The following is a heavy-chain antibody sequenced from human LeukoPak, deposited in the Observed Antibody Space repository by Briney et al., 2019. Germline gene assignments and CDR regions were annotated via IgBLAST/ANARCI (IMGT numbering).Heavy chain of an antibody. Sequence: GGSLRLSCAASGFTFSIYAMSWVRQAPGKGLEWVAAISGVDGSTYYADSVKGRFIISRDISKNTLYLQMNSLRAEDTAVYYCAKVGRLTDFDYWGQGTLVTVSS. CDR1: GFTFSIYA. D-gene: IGHD7-27*01. CDR3: AKVGRLTDFDY. J-gene: IGHJ4*02. V-gene: IGHV3-23*01. CDR2: ISGVDGST.